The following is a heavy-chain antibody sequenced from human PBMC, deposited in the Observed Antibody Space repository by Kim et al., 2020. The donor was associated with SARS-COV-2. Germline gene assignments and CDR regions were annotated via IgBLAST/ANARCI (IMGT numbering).Heavy chain of an antibody. V-gene: IGHV3-48*03. J-gene: IGHJ6*01. CDR2: ISYSGSDT. CDR3: ARWECSGPACSGHYHYG. CDR1: GFVFSSYE. D-gene: IGHD2-15*01. Sequence: GGSLRLSCAASGFVFSSYEMNWVRQAPGKGLEWVSYISYSGSDTQYADSVKGRFIISRDNAKSSLFLHMNSLRAEDTAVYYCARWECSGPACSGHYHYG.